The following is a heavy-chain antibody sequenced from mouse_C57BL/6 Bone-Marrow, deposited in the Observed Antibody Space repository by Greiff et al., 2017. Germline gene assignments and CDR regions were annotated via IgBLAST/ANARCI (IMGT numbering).Heavy chain of an antibody. CDR3: ARPYYDYDWFAY. CDR2: ISSGSSTT. J-gene: IGHJ3*01. Sequence: VQLKESGGGLVKPGGSLKLSCAASGFTFSDYGMHWVRQAPEKGLEWVAYISSGSSTTYYADTVKGRFTISRDNAKNTLFLQMTSLRSEDTAMYYCARPYYDYDWFAYWGQGTLVTVSA. V-gene: IGHV5-17*01. D-gene: IGHD2-4*01. CDR1: GFTFSDYG.